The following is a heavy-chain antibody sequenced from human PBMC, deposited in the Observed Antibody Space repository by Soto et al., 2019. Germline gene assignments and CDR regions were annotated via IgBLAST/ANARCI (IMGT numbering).Heavy chain of an antibody. Sequence: QVQLVQSGAEVKKPGSSVKVSCKASGGTFRSYVTSWVRQAPGQGLEWLGGIIPRYGPTYYAQTFHGRVPISADESTSAAFMALSSLRSEDTAVDYWASIVTLDWIDDYWGQGTLVTVSS. D-gene: IGHD1-1*01. V-gene: IGHV1-69*12. J-gene: IGHJ4*02. CDR3: ASIVTLDWIDDY. CDR2: IIPRYGPT. CDR1: GGTFRSYV.